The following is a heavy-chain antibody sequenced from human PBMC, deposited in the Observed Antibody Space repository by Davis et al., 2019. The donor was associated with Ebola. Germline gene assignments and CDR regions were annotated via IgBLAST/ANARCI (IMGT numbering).Heavy chain of an antibody. J-gene: IGHJ5*02. CDR2: IIPIFGTA. V-gene: IGHV1-69*06. CDR1: GGTFSSYA. Sequence: SVKVSCKASGGTFSSYAISWVRQAPGQGLELMGGIIPIFGTANYAQKFQGRVTITADKSTSTAYMELSSLRSEDTAVYSCARGPGVYSSSWYPYNWFDPWGQGTLVTVSS. CDR3: ARGPGVYSSSWYPYNWFDP. D-gene: IGHD6-13*01.